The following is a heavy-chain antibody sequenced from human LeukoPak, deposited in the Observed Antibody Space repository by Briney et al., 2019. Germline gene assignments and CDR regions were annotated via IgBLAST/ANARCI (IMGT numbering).Heavy chain of an antibody. Sequence: SETLSLTCTVSGGSISSSSYYWGWIRQPPGRGLEWIGSIYYSGSTYYNPSLKSRVTISVDTSKNQFSLELSSVTAADTAVYYCARHGSGGYYCNYYYYGMDVWGQGTTVTVSS. J-gene: IGHJ6*02. CDR1: GGSISSSSYY. V-gene: IGHV4-39*01. D-gene: IGHD3-10*01. CDR3: ARHGSGGYYCNYYYYGMDV. CDR2: IYYSGST.